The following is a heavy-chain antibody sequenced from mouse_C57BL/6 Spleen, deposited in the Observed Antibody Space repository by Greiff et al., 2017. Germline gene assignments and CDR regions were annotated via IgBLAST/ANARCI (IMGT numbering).Heavy chain of an antibody. CDR3: ATPYYYGSTRGAMDY. Sequence: QVQLQQPGAELVRPGTSVKLSCKASGYTFTSYWMHWVKQRPGQGLEWIGVIDPSDSYTNYNQKFKGKATLTVDTSSSTAYMQRSSLTSEDSAVYYCATPYYYGSTRGAMDYWGQGTSVTVSS. CDR1: GYTFTSYW. J-gene: IGHJ4*01. V-gene: IGHV1-59*01. D-gene: IGHD1-1*01. CDR2: IDPSDSYT.